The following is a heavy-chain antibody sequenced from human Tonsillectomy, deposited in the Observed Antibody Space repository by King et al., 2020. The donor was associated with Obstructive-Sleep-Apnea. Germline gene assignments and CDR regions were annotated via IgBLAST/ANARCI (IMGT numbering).Heavy chain of an antibody. V-gene: IGHV4-59*08. Sequence: QLQESGPGLVKPSETLSLTCTVSGDSISDYFWSWIRQPPGKGLEWIGYIYYSGSTNYNPSLKSRVTISVDTSKSQFSLRLSSVTAADTAVYYCARYSYYDSSGYYSSWGQGTLVTVSS. CDR1: GDSISDYF. CDR3: ARYSYYDSSGYYSS. D-gene: IGHD3-22*01. J-gene: IGHJ4*02. CDR2: IYYSGST.